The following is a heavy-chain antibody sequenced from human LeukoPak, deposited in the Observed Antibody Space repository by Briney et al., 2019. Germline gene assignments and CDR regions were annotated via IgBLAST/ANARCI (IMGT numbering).Heavy chain of an antibody. D-gene: IGHD6-19*01. CDR1: GFTFSSYA. CDR2: IYSGGST. V-gene: IGHV3-53*01. CDR3: ARTQWLDEYYFDY. Sequence: GGSLRLSCAASGFTFSSYAMSWVRQAPGKGLEWVSVIYSGGSTYYADSVKGRFTISRDNSKNTLYLQMNSLRAEDTAVYYCARTQWLDEYYFDYWGQGTLVTVSS. J-gene: IGHJ4*02.